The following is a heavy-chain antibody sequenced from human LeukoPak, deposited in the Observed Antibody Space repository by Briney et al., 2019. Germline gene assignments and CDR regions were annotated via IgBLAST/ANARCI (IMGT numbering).Heavy chain of an antibody. D-gene: IGHD3-22*01. CDR1: GFTFSYYA. V-gene: IGHV3-23*01. CDR2: ITGNGGAT. Sequence: GGSLRLSCAASGFTFSYYAMSWVRQAPGKGLEWVSAITGNGGATYNADSVKGRFTISRDSSKNTLFLQMNSLRAEDTAVYYCARDFDSSGSYYGVFDYWGQGTLVTVPS. CDR3: ARDFDSSGSYYGVFDY. J-gene: IGHJ4*02.